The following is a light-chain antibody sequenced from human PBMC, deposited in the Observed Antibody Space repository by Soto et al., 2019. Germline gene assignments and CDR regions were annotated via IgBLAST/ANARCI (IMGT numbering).Light chain of an antibody. V-gene: IGKV1-12*01. CDR2: GAS. J-gene: IGKJ4*01. CDR1: QGISSS. CDR3: QQANSFPLT. Sequence: DIQMTQSPSSVSASVGDRVTIPCRASQGISSSLAWYQQRPGTAPKLLIYGASSLQSGVPSRFSGSGSGTEFTLTITSLQPEDFATYYCQQANSFPLTFGGGTKVDIK.